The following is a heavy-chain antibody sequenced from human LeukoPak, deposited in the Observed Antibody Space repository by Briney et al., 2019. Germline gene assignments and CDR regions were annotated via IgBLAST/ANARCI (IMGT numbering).Heavy chain of an antibody. J-gene: IGHJ4*02. V-gene: IGHV1-69*05. CDR1: GGTFSSYA. CDR3: ARGPRGDYVDY. Sequence: SVKVSCKASGGTFSSYAISWVRQAPGQGLEWMGRTIPIFGTANYAQKFQGRVTITTDESTSTAYMELSSLRSEDTAVYCCARGPRGDYVDYWGQGTLVTVSS. CDR2: TIPIFGTA.